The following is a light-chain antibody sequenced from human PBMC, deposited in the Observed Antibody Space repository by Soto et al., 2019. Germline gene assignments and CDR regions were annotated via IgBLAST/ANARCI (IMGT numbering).Light chain of an antibody. J-gene: IGKJ4*01. V-gene: IGKV3-20*01. CDR2: DTF. CDR1: QSVSSSY. Sequence: EIVLTQSPGTLSLSPGERATLSCRASQSVSSSYLGWFQQRPGQAPRLLIYDTFNRATGIPDRFSGSGSGTDFTLTISRLEPEDLAVYYCQQYGSSPKLTVGGGTKVDI. CDR3: QQYGSSPKLT.